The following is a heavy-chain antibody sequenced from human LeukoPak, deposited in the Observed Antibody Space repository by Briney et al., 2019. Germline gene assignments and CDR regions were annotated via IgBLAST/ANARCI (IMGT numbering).Heavy chain of an antibody. CDR1: GGSLCKYF. Sequence: SEALSHTRTVPGGSLCKYFWSCVPPPAGGGVGWLGCIYASGDSTYNPSLRSRVTMSVDTTKNQVSRKLRSVTAADPAVYYWAGSISWYSYFDYWGQGTLVTVSS. V-gene: IGHV4-4*07. D-gene: IGHD6-13*01. CDR2: IYASGDS. J-gene: IGHJ4*02. CDR3: AGSISWYSYFDY.